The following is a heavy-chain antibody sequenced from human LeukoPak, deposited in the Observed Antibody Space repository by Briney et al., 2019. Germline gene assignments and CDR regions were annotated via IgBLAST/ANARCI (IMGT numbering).Heavy chain of an antibody. J-gene: IGHJ4*02. V-gene: IGHV3-7*01. CDR3: AKDSTRGFRSNYFDY. CDR1: GFTFSSYW. Sequence: GGSLRLSCAASGFTFSSYWMSWVRQAPGKGLEWVANIKQDGSEKYYVDSVKGRFTISRDNAKNSLYLQMNSLRAEDTAVYYCAKDSTRGFRSNYFDYWGQGTLVTVSS. CDR2: IKQDGSEK. D-gene: IGHD5-12*01.